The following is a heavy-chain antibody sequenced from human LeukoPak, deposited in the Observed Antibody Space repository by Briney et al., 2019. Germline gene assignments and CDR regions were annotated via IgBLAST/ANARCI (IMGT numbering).Heavy chain of an antibody. J-gene: IGHJ3*02. V-gene: IGHV3-11*01. Sequence: GGSLRLSCAASGFTFSDYYMSWIRQAPGKGLEWVSYISSSGSTIYYADSVKGRFTISRDNAKNSLYLQMNSLRAEDAAVYYCARDRSKLLWFGELYDAFDIWGQGTMVTVSS. CDR1: GFTFSDYY. D-gene: IGHD3-10*01. CDR3: ARDRSKLLWFGELYDAFDI. CDR2: ISSSGSTI.